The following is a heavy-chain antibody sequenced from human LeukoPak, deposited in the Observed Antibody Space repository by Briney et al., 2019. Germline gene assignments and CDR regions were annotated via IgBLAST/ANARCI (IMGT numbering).Heavy chain of an antibody. Sequence: GRSLRLSCAASGFTFSSYAMHWVRQAPGKGLEWVAVISYDGSNKYYADSVKGRFTISRDNSKNTLYLQMNSLRAEDTAVYYCARERFLDTYFDYWGQGTLVTVSS. CDR3: ARERFLDTYFDY. J-gene: IGHJ4*02. V-gene: IGHV3-30-3*01. CDR1: GFTFSSYA. CDR2: ISYDGSNK. D-gene: IGHD3-3*01.